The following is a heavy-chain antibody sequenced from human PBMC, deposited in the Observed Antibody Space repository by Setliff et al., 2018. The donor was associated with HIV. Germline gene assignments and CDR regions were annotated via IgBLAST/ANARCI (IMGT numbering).Heavy chain of an antibody. Sequence: PSETLSLTCSVSGASISSNSYYWGWIRQPPGKGLEWIGSVYNSGITFKNPSLKSRVTISVDRSGNQFSLRLTSVTAADTAVYYCATCRHRPSNWFDPWGQGTVVTVSS. CDR1: GASISSNSYY. CDR2: VYNSGIT. CDR3: ATCRHRPSNWFDP. J-gene: IGHJ5*02. V-gene: IGHV4-39*07.